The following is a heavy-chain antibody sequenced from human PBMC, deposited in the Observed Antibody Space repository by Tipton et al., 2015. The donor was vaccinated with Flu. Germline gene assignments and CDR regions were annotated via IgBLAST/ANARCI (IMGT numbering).Heavy chain of an antibody. CDR1: GFTVNSNY. Sequence: VQLVQSGGGLIQPGESLRLSCAASGFTVNSNYMTWVRQAQGKGLEWVSVIYSDGTTYYADSVKGRFTISRDISKNTLTLQMNSLKVEDTAVYYCAREGGYDFWSGYYPYSVDVCGQGTTFTVSS. D-gene: IGHD3-3*01. J-gene: IGHJ6*02. V-gene: IGHV3-53*01. CDR3: AREGGYDFWSGYYPYSVDV. CDR2: IYSDGTT.